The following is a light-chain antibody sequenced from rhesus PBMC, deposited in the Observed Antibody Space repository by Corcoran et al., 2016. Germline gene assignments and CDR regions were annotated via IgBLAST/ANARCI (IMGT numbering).Light chain of an antibody. CDR2: AAS. Sequence: DIQMTQSPSSLSASVGDRVTITCRASQTISSYLAWYQQKPGKVPKLLIYAASSLESGVPSRFSGSGSGTEFPLTSSSLQPEDFATYYCQQHNSHPPTFGQGTKVEIK. CDR1: QTISSY. V-gene: IGKV1S5*01. J-gene: IGKJ1*01. CDR3: QQHNSHPPT.